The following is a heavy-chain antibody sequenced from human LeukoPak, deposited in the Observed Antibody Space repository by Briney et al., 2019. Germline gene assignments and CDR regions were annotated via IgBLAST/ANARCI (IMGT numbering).Heavy chain of an antibody. D-gene: IGHD6-13*01. J-gene: IGHJ4*02. V-gene: IGHV2-70*20. Sequence: SGPALVKPTQTLTLTCTFSGFSLSTTGMCVSWVRQPPGKALEGLAVIYWDDDKYHSTSLKTRLTISKDTSKSQVVLTMTNMDPVDTATYYCARTPRESGYSSNWLFDYWGQGTLVTVSS. CDR1: GFSLSTTGMC. CDR2: IYWDDDK. CDR3: ARTPRESGYSSNWLFDY.